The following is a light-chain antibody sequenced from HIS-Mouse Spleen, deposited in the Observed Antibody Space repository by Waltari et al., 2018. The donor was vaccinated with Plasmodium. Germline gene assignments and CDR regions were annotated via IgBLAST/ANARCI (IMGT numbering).Light chain of an antibody. CDR1: SGHRSYA. CDR3: QTWGTGFWV. Sequence: QLVLTQSPSASASLGASVKLTCTLSSGHRSYAIALHPQQPEKGPRYLIKLNSDGSHSKGDGIPDRFSGSSSGAERYLTISSLQSEDEADYYCQTWGTGFWVFGGGTKLTVL. V-gene: IGLV4-69*01. CDR2: LNSDGSH. J-gene: IGLJ3*02.